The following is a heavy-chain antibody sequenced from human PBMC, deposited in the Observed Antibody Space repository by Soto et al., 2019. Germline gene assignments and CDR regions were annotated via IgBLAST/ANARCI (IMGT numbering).Heavy chain of an antibody. Sequence: EVQLLESGGGLVQPGGSLRLSCAASGFTFSSYGMTWVRQAPGKGLEWVSFSSATGAGTYYADSVKGRFTISRDNSKNALYLQMTSLRADDTSVYYCAKDRRAGGNYGFYSDCWGQGALVSVSS. V-gene: IGHV3-23*01. CDR3: AKDRRAGGNYGFYSDC. CDR1: GFTFSSYG. D-gene: IGHD1-7*01. CDR2: SSATGAGT. J-gene: IGHJ4*02.